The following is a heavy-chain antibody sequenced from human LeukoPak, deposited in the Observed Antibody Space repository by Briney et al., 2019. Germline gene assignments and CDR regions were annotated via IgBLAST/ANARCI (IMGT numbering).Heavy chain of an antibody. CDR1: GFTFSSFA. Sequence: GGSLRLSCAASGFTFSSFAMGWVRQAPGKGLEWVSAISGSGGSTYYADSVKGRFTISRDNSKNTLYLQMNSLRAEDTAVYYCAKARGDFWSGYYLNYFDYWGQGTLVTVSS. V-gene: IGHV3-23*01. D-gene: IGHD3-3*01. CDR2: ISGSGGST. J-gene: IGHJ4*02. CDR3: AKARGDFWSGYYLNYFDY.